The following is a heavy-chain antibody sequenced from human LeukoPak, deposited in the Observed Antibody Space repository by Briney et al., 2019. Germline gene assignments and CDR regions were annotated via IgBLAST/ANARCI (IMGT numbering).Heavy chain of an antibody. CDR3: ACTAVYDALYV. CDR2: LSGSGCST. J-gene: IGHJ3*01. D-gene: IGHD2-8*02. CDR1: GFTFSSYA. Sequence: GGSLRLSCAASGFTFSSYAMRWVRHAPGKGLEGVSALSGSGCSTYYADSVKGRFTISRDNSKNTLYLQMNSLRAEDTAVYDCACTAVYDALYVWGQGTMVTVAS. V-gene: IGHV3-23*01.